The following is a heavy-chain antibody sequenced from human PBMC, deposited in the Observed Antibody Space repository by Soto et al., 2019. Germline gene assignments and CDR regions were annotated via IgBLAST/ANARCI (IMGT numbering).Heavy chain of an antibody. D-gene: IGHD5-18*01. CDR1: GFTVSSNY. J-gene: IGHJ4*02. CDR2: IYSGGST. Sequence: PGGSLRLSCAASGFTVSSNYMSWVRQAPGKGLERVSVIYSGGSTYYADSVKGRFTISRDNSKNTLYLQMNSLRAEDTAVYYCARAAYSYGPYFDYWGQGTLVTVSS. V-gene: IGHV3-53*01. CDR3: ARAAYSYGPYFDY.